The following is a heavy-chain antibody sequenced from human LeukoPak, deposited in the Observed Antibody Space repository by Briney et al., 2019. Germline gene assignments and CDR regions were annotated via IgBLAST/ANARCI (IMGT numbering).Heavy chain of an antibody. CDR2: INHSGGT. J-gene: IGHJ4*02. CDR1: GGSFSGYY. Sequence: SETLSLTCAVYGGSFSGYYWSWIRQPPGKGLEWIGEINHSGGTNYNPSLKSRVTISVDTSKNQFSLKLSSVTAADTAVYYCARGGAPRYSSGWYGRRLDYWGQGTLVTVSS. V-gene: IGHV4-34*01. D-gene: IGHD6-19*01. CDR3: ARGGAPRYSSGWYGRRLDY.